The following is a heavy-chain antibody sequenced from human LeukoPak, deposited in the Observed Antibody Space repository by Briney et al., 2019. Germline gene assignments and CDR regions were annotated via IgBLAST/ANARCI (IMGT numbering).Heavy chain of an antibody. D-gene: IGHD1-1*01. V-gene: IGHV4-34*01. J-gene: IGHJ2*01. CDR1: GGFFSGYY. CDR2: IHYSGST. Sequence: SETLSLTCDVYGGFFSGYYWSWIRQPAGKGLEWIGEIHYSGSTNYNPSLKSQVTISGDTSKNQFSLKLSSVTAADTGVYYCARGRPGTGNWYFDLWGRGTLVTVSS. CDR3: ARGRPGTGNWYFDL.